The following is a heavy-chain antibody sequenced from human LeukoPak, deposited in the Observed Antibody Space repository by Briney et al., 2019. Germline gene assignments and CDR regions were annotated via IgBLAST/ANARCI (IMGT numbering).Heavy chain of an antibody. D-gene: IGHD3-16*02. V-gene: IGHV3-53*01. J-gene: IGHJ4*02. CDR2: IYSGGST. CDR3: AREYYDYVWGSYRYGNFDY. CDR1: GFTASSNY. Sequence: GGSLRLSCAASGFTASSNYMSWVRQAPGKGLVWVSVIYSGGSTYYADSVKGRFTISRDNAKNSLYLQMNSLRAEDTAVYYCAREYYDYVWGSYRYGNFDYWGQGTPVTVSS.